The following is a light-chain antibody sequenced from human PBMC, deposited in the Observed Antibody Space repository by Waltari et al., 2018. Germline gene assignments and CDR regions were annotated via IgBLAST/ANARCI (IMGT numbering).Light chain of an antibody. CDR3: QQSYSTPRT. CDR2: AAS. J-gene: IGKJ1*01. CDR1: QNISSY. Sequence: DIQMTQSPSSLSASVGDRVPITCRASQNISSYLNWYQQKPGKAPKLLIYAASSLQSGVPSRFSGSGSGTDFTLTISSLQPEDFATYYCQQSYSTPRTFGQGTKVEIK. V-gene: IGKV1-39*01.